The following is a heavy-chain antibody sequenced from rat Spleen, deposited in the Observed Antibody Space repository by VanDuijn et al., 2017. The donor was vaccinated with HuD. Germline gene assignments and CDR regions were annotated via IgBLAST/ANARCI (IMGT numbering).Heavy chain of an antibody. J-gene: IGHJ4*01. CDR1: GFTFNDYA. Sequence: EVQLVESGGGLVQPGNSLKLSCAVSGFTFNDYAMAWVRQSPKKGLEWVATINYDGSSIYYRDSVKGRFTISRDNAKSTLYLQMNSLRSEDTDTYYCARPHSSHYVMDAWGQGASVTVSS. CDR3: ARPHSSHYVMDA. CDR2: INYDGSSI. V-gene: IGHV5-17*01. D-gene: IGHD1-8*01.